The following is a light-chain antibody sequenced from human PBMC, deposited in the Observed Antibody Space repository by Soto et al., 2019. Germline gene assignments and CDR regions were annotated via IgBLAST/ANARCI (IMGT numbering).Light chain of an antibody. V-gene: IGKV1-6*01. J-gene: IGKJ2*01. Sequence: AIQMTQSPSSLSASVRDRVTITFGASQDIRKDLAWYQQKPGKAPQILIYGASTLQTGVASRFSGSGSATDFTLTISSLQPEDSAAYYCLQDYNYPFTFGQGTK. CDR3: LQDYNYPFT. CDR1: QDIRKD. CDR2: GAS.